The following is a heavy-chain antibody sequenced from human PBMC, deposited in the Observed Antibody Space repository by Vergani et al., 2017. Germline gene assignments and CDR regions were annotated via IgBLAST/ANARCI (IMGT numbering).Heavy chain of an antibody. V-gene: IGHV3-30-3*01. CDR1: GFTFSSYA. D-gene: IGHD6-13*01. CDR3: ARAAAGTEYYYYMDV. J-gene: IGHJ6*03. Sequence: QVQLVESGGGVVQPGRSLRLSCAASGFTFSSYAMHWVRQAPGKGLEWVAVISYDGSNKYSADSVKGRFTISRDNSKNTLYLQMNSLRAEDTAVYYCARAAAGTEYYYYMDVWGKGTTVTVSS. CDR2: ISYDGSNK.